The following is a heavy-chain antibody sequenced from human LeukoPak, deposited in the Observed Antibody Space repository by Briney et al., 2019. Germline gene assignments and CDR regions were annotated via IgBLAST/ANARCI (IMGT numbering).Heavy chain of an antibody. Sequence: SETLSLTCTVSGGSISSSSCYWGWIRQPPGKGLEWIGSIYYSGSTYYNPSLKSRVTISVDTSKNQFSLKLSSVTAADTAVYYCARSPRRIAAAGTAFDIWGQGTMVTVSS. CDR2: IYYSGST. J-gene: IGHJ3*02. V-gene: IGHV4-39*01. D-gene: IGHD6-13*01. CDR1: GGSISSSSCY. CDR3: ARSPRRIAAAGTAFDI.